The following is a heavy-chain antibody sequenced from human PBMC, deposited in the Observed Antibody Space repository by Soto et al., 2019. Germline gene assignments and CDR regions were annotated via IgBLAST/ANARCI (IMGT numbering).Heavy chain of an antibody. V-gene: IGHV4-4*07. CDR3: VRDGTKTLRDWFDP. CDR2: IYATGTT. CDR1: GASISCFY. J-gene: IGHJ5*02. D-gene: IGHD1-1*01. Sequence: SETLSLTCTVSGASISCFYWSWIRKSAGKGLERIGRIYATGTTDYNPSLKSRVMMSVDTSKKQFSLKLRSVTAADTAVYYCVRDGTKTLRDWFDPWGQGISVTVSS.